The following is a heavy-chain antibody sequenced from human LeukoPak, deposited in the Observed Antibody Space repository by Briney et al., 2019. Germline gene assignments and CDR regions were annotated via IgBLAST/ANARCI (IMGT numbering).Heavy chain of an antibody. CDR2: IYYSGNT. CDR3: ARLRAYSGSGDY. Sequence: TSETLSLTCTVSGGSISGSSYYWGWIRQPPGKGLEWIGNIYYSGNTYYNPSLRSRVTISVDTSKNQFSLKLSSVTAADTAVYYCARLRAYSGSGDYWGQGTLVTVSS. J-gene: IGHJ4*02. CDR1: GGSISGSSYY. V-gene: IGHV4-39*01. D-gene: IGHD5-12*01.